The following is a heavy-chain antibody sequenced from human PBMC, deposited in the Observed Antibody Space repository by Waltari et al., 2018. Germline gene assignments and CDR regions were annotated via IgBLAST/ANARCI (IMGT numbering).Heavy chain of an antibody. J-gene: IGHJ3*02. V-gene: IGHV3-53*01. Sequence: EVQLVESGGGLIQPGGSLRLSCAASGFTVSSNYMSWVHQAPGKGLEWVSVIYSSGSTYYADSVKGRFTISRDNSKNTLYLQMNSLRAEDTAVYYCAMRVQLEPLDAFDIWGQGTMVTVSS. CDR3: AMRVQLEPLDAFDI. D-gene: IGHD1-1*01. CDR2: IYSSGST. CDR1: GFTVSSNY.